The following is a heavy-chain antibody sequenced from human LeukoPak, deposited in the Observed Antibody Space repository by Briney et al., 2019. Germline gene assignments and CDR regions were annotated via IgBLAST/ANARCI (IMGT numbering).Heavy chain of an antibody. CDR3: AKDSGSFVGWFDY. D-gene: IGHD1-26*01. CDR1: GFTLSSYG. J-gene: IGHJ4*02. Sequence: GGSLRLSCAASGFTLSSYGMHWVRQAPGKGLEWVAVISYDGSNKYYADSVKGRFTISRDNSKNTLYLQMNSLRAEDTAVYYCAKDSGSFVGWFDYWGQGTLVTVSS. V-gene: IGHV3-30*18. CDR2: ISYDGSNK.